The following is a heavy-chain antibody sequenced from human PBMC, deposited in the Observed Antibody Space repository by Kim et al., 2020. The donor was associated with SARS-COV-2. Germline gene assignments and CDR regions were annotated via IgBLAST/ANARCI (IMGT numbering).Heavy chain of an antibody. J-gene: IGHJ6*02. CDR3: ARVTRPITMVRVNPYYYYGMDV. CDR2: IIPIFGTA. Sequence: SVKVSCKASGGTFSSYAISWVRQAPGQGLEWMGGIIPIFGTANYAQKFQGRVTITADESTSTAYMELSSLRSEDTAVYYCARVTRPITMVRVNPYYYYGMDVWGQGTTVTVSS. V-gene: IGHV1-69*13. CDR1: GGTFSSYA. D-gene: IGHD3-10*01.